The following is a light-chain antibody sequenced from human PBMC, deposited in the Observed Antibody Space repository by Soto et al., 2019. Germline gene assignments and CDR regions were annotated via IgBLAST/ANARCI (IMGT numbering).Light chain of an antibody. V-gene: IGLV2-14*01. CDR2: GVT. Sequence: QSALTQPASVSGSPGQSITISCTGTGSDIGAYNYVSWYQQHPGKAPKLIIHGVTHRPSGVSTRFSASKSAYTASLTISGLQAEDEADYYCCSFALRSTLIFGGGTKLTVL. CDR1: GSDIGAYNY. CDR3: CSFALRSTLI. J-gene: IGLJ2*01.